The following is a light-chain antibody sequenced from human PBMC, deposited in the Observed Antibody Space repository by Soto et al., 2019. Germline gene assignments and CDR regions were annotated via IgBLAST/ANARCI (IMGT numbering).Light chain of an antibody. CDR3: QQYNGYWT. CDR1: QSISDL. J-gene: IGKJ1*01. V-gene: IGKV1-5*03. Sequence: DIQMTQSPSTLSASVGDRVTITCRASQSISDLLAWYQQKPGKAPKLLIYKAPSLKSGVPSRVSGSGSGTEYTLTISSLQPDDFASYYCQQYNGYWTFGQGTKVEIK. CDR2: KAP.